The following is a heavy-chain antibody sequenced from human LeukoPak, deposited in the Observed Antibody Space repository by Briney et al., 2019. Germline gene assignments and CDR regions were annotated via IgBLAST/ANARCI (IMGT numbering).Heavy chain of an antibody. Sequence: GGSLRLSCAGSGVTFSAYAMTWVRQAPGKGLEWVSGITGSGATTYYADSVKGRFTISRDNSNYTLYLQMTSLRADDTAVYYCAKDRGSYYYNYYLDVWGTGTTVTVSS. CDR3: AKDRGSYYYNYYLDV. CDR2: ITGSGATT. J-gene: IGHJ6*03. CDR1: GVTFSAYA. V-gene: IGHV3-23*01.